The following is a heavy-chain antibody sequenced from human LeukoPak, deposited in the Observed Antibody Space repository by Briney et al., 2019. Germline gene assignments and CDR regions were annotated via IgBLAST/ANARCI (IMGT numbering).Heavy chain of an antibody. D-gene: IGHD6-19*01. CDR1: GFSFSTYS. CDR3: VKGSGIGWYGY. Sequence: GGSLRLSCSASGFSFSTYSMHWARHAPGKGLEYVAAISSHADRTYYSDSVTGRFAISRDNSKNTLYLQMRSLRAEDTAVYYCVKGSGIGWYGYWGQGTLVTVSS. CDR2: ISSHADRT. V-gene: IGHV3-64D*06. J-gene: IGHJ4*02.